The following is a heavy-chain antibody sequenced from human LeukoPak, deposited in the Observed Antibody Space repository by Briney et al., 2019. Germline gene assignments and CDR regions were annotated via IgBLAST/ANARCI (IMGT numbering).Heavy chain of an antibody. CDR1: GGSISSGGYS. CDR2: IYYSGTT. D-gene: IGHD3-10*01. CDR3: AREVLSMVRGVIPKEAWGWFDP. V-gene: IGHV4-30-4*07. J-gene: IGHJ5*02. Sequence: SETLSLTCAVSGGSISSGGYSWTWIRQPPGKGLECIGHIYYSGTTYYNPSLKSRVTISLDTSKNQFSLRLRSVTAADTAVYYCAREVLSMVRGVIPKEAWGWFDPWGQGTLVTVSS.